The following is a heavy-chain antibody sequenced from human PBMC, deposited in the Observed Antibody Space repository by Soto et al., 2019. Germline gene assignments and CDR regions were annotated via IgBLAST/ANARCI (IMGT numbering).Heavy chain of an antibody. CDR2: ISSNGGTT. CDR1: GFTFSSYD. V-gene: IGHV3-64*01. Sequence: GGSLRLSCVASGFTFSSYDMHWVRQAPGKGLEYVSSISSNGGTTYYGNSVKGRFTISRDNAKNSLYLQMNSLRDDDTAVYYCARGRGYCGGTNCYLDYWGQGALVTVSS. CDR3: ARGRGYCGGTNCYLDY. D-gene: IGHD2-21*01. J-gene: IGHJ4*02.